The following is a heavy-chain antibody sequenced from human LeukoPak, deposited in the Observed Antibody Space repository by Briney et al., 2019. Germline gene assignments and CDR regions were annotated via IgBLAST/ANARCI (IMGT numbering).Heavy chain of an antibody. CDR2: INHSGST. J-gene: IGHJ3*02. CDR3: AGSNRIAVAVSAPNDAFDI. Sequence: SETLSLTCAVYGGSFSGYYWSWIRQPPGKGLEWIGEINHSGSTNYNPSLKSRVTISVDTSKNQFSLKLSSVTAADTAVYYCAGSNRIAVAVSAPNDAFDIWGQGTMVTVSS. V-gene: IGHV4-34*01. D-gene: IGHD6-19*01. CDR1: GGSFSGYY.